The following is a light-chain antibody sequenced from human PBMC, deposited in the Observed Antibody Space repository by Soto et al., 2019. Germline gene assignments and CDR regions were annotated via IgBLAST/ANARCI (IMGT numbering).Light chain of an antibody. Sequence: QSALTQPPSASGSPGQSVTISCTGTSSDVGGYNYVSWYQQHPGKAPKLMIYEVSKRPSGVPDRFSGSKSGNTASLTVSGLQAEDEADYYCSSYAGSNTPYFSGPGTKLTIL. CDR2: EVS. J-gene: IGLJ1*01. CDR3: SSYAGSNTPYF. V-gene: IGLV2-8*01. CDR1: SSDVGGYNY.